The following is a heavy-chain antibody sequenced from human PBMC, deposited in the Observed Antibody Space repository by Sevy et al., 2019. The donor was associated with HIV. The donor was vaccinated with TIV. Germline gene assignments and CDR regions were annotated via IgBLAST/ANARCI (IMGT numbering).Heavy chain of an antibody. CDR1: GGTFSSYI. CDR2: ITPVLGTT. V-gene: IGHV1-69*13. Sequence: ASVKVSCKASGGTFSSYIVSWVRQAPGQGLEWMGGITPVLGTTNYADKFQGRVTVTADESTSTVYMEMSRLKSEDTAVYYCARWSISNDYWGQGTLVTVSS. CDR3: ARWSISNDY. J-gene: IGHJ4*02.